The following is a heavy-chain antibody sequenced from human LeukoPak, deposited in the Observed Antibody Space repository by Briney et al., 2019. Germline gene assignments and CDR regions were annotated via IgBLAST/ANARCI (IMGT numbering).Heavy chain of an antibody. CDR1: GFSFNNYA. Sequence: GGSLRLSCAASGFSFNNYAMTWVRQAPGKGLEWVSAISGGGDSTYYTDSVKGRFTISRDNSKNTLYLQMNSLRAEDTAVYYCALHHGSYYLGRWFDPWGQGTLVTVSS. V-gene: IGHV3-23*01. CDR2: ISGGGDST. J-gene: IGHJ5*02. D-gene: IGHD1-26*01. CDR3: ALHHGSYYLGRWFDP.